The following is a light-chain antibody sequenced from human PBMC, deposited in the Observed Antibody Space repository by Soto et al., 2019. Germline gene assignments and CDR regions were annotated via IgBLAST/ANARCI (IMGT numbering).Light chain of an antibody. Sequence: QSVLTQPPSASGSPGQSVTISCTGTSNDVGAYNFISWYQQHPGKAPKLMIYEVNKRPSGVPDRFSGSKSGNTASLTVSGIQAEDEADYYCSSYGGSNNLLFGGGTQLTVL. V-gene: IGLV2-8*01. CDR3: SSYGGSNNLL. CDR2: EVN. J-gene: IGLJ2*01. CDR1: SNDVGAYNF.